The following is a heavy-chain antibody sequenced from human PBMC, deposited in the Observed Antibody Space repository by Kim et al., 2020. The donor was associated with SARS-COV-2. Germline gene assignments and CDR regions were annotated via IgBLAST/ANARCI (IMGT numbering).Heavy chain of an antibody. CDR3: ARTIAARGRDFQH. V-gene: IGHV4-34*01. CDR2: INHSGST. Sequence: SETLSLTCAVYGGSFSGYYWSWIRQPPGKGLEWIGEINHSGSTNYNPSLKSRVTISVDTSKNQFSLKLSSVTAADTAVYYCARTIAARGRDFQHWGQGTL. D-gene: IGHD6-6*01. J-gene: IGHJ1*01. CDR1: GGSFSGYY.